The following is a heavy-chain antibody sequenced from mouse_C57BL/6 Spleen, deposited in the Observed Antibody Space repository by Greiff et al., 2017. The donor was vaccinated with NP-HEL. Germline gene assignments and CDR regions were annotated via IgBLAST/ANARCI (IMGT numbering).Heavy chain of an antibody. CDR3: TRVIRAMDC. J-gene: IGHJ4*01. V-gene: IGHV1-5*01. Sequence: VKLQESGTVLARPGASVKMSCKTSGYTFTSYWMHWVKQRPGQGLEWIGAIYPGNSDTSYNQMLKGKATLTAVTSASTDVMELSSLTTEDYAVNCCTRVIRAMDCWGPGTSVTVSS. CDR1: GYTFTSYW. CDR2: IYPGNSDT.